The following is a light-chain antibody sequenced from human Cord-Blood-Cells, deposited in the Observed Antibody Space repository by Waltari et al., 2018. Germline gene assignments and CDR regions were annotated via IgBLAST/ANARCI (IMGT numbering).Light chain of an antibody. CDR1: QDISNY. Sequence: DIQMTQSPSSLSASVGDSVTINCQASQDISNYLHWYQQKPGKAPKLLIYDASNLETGVPARFSGRGSGTDFTFTISSLQPEDIATYYCQQYDNLPRTFGQGTRLEIK. V-gene: IGKV1-33*01. CDR2: DAS. CDR3: QQYDNLPRT. J-gene: IGKJ5*01.